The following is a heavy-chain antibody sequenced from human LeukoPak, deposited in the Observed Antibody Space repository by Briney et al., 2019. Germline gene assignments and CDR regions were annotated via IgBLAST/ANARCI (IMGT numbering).Heavy chain of an antibody. CDR1: GFTFSSYG. V-gene: IGHV3-30*18. CDR3: AKEEGTPSLDY. D-gene: IGHD3-10*01. J-gene: IGHJ4*02. Sequence: PGGSLRLSCAASGFTFSSYGMHWVRQAPGKGLEWVAVISYDGSNKYYADSVKGRSTISRDNSKNTLYLQMNSLRAEDTAVYYCAKEEGTPSLDYWGQGTLVTVSS. CDR2: ISYDGSNK.